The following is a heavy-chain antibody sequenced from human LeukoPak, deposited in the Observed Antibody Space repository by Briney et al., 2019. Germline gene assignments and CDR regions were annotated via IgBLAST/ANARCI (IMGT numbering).Heavy chain of an antibody. CDR1: EYTFTSYD. Sequence: ASVKVSCKASEYTFTSYDINWVRQATGQGLEWMGWMNPNSGNTGYAQKFQGRVTMTRNTSISTAYMELSSLRSEDTAVYYCARSAHWAEYFQHWGQGTLVTVSS. D-gene: IGHD1-1*01. J-gene: IGHJ1*01. CDR2: MNPNSGNT. CDR3: ARSAHWAEYFQH. V-gene: IGHV1-8*01.